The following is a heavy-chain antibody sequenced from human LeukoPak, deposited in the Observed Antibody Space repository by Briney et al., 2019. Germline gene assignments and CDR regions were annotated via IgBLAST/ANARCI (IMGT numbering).Heavy chain of an antibody. CDR2: ISYDGSNK. D-gene: IGHD3-9*01. CDR1: GFTFSSYG. V-gene: IGHV3-30*03. J-gene: IGHJ4*02. Sequence: PGGSLRLSCAASGFTFSSYGMHWVRQAPGKGLEWVAVISYDGSNKYYADSVKGRFTISRDNSKNTLYLQMNSLRAEDTAVYYCARGYHLYDILTGYYLPGGYFDYWGQGTLVTVSS. CDR3: ARGYHLYDILTGYYLPGGYFDY.